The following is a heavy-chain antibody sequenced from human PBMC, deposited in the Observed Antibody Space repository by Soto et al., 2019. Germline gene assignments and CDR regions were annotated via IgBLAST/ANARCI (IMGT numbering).Heavy chain of an antibody. CDR2: IYPDDSDV. CDR3: ARHKPNSAGLAFYV. Sequence: GESLKISGKGSGCSFANYWIGWVRQMPGKGLEWMAIIYPDDSDVRYSPSFQGQVTISVDKSVTTAYLQWTRLKASDTAIYYCARHKPNSAGLAFYVRGQRTMVTVSS. CDR1: GCSFANYW. D-gene: IGHD2-8*01. V-gene: IGHV5-51*01. J-gene: IGHJ3*01.